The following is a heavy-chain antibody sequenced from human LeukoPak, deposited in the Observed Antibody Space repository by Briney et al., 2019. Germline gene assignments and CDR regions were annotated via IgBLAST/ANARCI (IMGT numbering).Heavy chain of an antibody. CDR2: IYYSGST. V-gene: IGHV4-39*01. J-gene: IGHJ5*02. Sequence: SETLSLTCTLSGGSISSSSYYWGWIRQPPGKGLEWIGSIYYSGSTYYNPSLKSRVTISVDTSKNQFSLKLSSVTAADTAVYYCARLGAAANPNWFDPWGQGTLVTVSS. CDR3: ARLGAAANPNWFDP. D-gene: IGHD6-13*01. CDR1: GGSISSSSYY.